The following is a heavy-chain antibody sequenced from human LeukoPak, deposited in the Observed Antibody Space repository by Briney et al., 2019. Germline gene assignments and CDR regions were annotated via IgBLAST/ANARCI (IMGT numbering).Heavy chain of an antibody. Sequence: GASVKGSCKASGYTFTSYAMNWVRQAPGQGLEWMGWINTNTGNPTYAQGFTGRFVFSLDTSVSTAYLQISSLKAEDTAVYYCAREWMVTAILYYYYGMDVWGQGTTVTVSS. V-gene: IGHV7-4-1*02. CDR2: INTNTGNP. CDR3: AREWMVTAILYYYYGMDV. J-gene: IGHJ6*02. D-gene: IGHD2-21*02. CDR1: GYTFTSYA.